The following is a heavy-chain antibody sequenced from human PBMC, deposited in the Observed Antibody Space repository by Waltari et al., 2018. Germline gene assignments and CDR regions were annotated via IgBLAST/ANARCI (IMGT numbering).Heavy chain of an antibody. CDR3: ARDRRNWNDVGLDY. V-gene: IGHV4-39*07. D-gene: IGHD1-1*01. Sequence: QLQLQESGPGLVKPSETLSLTCPVSGGSISSSSYYWGWIRQPPGKGLEWIGSIYYSGSTYSNPSLKSRVTISVDTSKNQFSLKLTSVTAADTAVYYCARDRRNWNDVGLDYWGQGTLVTVSS. J-gene: IGHJ4*02. CDR2: IYYSGST. CDR1: GGSISSSSYY.